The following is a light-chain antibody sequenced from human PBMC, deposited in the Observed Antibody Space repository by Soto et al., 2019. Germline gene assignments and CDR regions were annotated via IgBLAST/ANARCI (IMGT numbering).Light chain of an antibody. Sequence: EIVLTQSPGTLSLSPGERATLSCRASQSVSNNYLAWYQQKPGQAPRLLMYGASTRATGIPARFSGSGSGTEFTLTISSLQSADFAVYFCQQYNNWARTFGQGTKVDIK. J-gene: IGKJ1*01. CDR2: GAS. CDR3: QQYNNWART. V-gene: IGKV3-15*01. CDR1: QSVSNN.